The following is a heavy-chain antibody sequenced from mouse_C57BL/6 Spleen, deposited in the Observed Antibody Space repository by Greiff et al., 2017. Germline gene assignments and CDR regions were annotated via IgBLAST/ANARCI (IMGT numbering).Heavy chain of an antibody. V-gene: IGHV2-9*01. D-gene: IGHD2-2*01. J-gene: IGHJ4*01. CDR2: IWGGGST. Sequence: VQRVESGPGLVAPSQSLSITCTVSGFSLTSYGVDWVRQPPGKGLEWLGVIWGGGSTNYNSALMSRLSISKDNSKSQVFLKMNSLQTDDTAMYYSAKHGGMGGYDEEYAMDYWGQGTSVTVSS. CDR1: GFSLTSYG. CDR3: AKHGGMGGYDEEYAMDY.